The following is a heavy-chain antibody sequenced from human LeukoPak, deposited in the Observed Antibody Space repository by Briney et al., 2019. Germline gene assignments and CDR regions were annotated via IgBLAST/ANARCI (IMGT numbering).Heavy chain of an antibody. CDR3: ARDVRYCSGGSCYSDWFDP. V-gene: IGHV6-1*01. CDR2: TYYRSKWYN. CDR1: GDSVTSNTAA. J-gene: IGHJ5*02. Sequence: SQTLSLTCAISGDSVTSNTAAWNWIRQSPSRGLEWLGRTYYRSKWYNDYAVSVKSLITINPDTSKNQFSLQLNSVTPEDTAVYYCARDVRYCSGGSCYSDWFDPWGQGTLVTVSS. D-gene: IGHD2-15*01.